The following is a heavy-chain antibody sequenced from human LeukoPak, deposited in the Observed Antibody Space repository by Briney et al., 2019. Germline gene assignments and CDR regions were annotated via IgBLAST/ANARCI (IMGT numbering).Heavy chain of an antibody. CDR2: ISSSGSTI. Sequence: PGGSLRLSCAASGFTFSDYYMSWIRQAPGKGLEWVSYISSSGSTIYYADSVKGRFTISRDNSKNTLYLQMNSLRAEDTAVYYCAKDEGSGYLGFDYWGQGTLVTVSS. CDR3: AKDEGSGYLGFDY. CDR1: GFTFSDYY. D-gene: IGHD3-3*01. J-gene: IGHJ4*02. V-gene: IGHV3-11*01.